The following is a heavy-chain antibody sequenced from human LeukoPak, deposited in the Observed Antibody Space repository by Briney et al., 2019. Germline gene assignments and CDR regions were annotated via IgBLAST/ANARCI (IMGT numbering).Heavy chain of an antibody. J-gene: IGHJ4*02. CDR3: ARSAGGSYYTYHDY. Sequence: PSETLSLTCTVSGGSISSSSYYWGWIRQPPGKGLEWIGSIYYSGSTYYNPSLKSRVTISVDTSKNQFSLKLSSVTAADTAVYYCARSAGGSYYTYHDYWGQGTLVAVSS. CDR2: IYYSGST. D-gene: IGHD1-26*01. V-gene: IGHV4-39*07. CDR1: GGSISSSSYY.